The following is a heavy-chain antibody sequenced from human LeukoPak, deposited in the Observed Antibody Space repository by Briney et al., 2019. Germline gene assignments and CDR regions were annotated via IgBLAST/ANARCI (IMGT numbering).Heavy chain of an antibody. CDR3: AREGGSDGSSTGCYRS. CDR1: GYTFTGYY. V-gene: IGHV1-2*02. J-gene: IGHJ4*02. Sequence: GASVKVSCKASGYTFTGYYMHWVRQAPGQGLEWMGWINPNSGGTNYAQKFQGRVTMTRDTSISTAYMELSRLRSDDTAVYYCAREGGSDGSSTGCYRSWGQGTLVTVSS. D-gene: IGHD2-2*02. CDR2: INPNSGGT.